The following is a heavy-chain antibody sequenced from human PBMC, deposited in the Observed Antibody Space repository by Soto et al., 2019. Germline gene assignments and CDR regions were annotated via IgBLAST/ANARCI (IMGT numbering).Heavy chain of an antibody. D-gene: IGHD6-19*01. CDR1: GGSISSYY. CDR2: IYYSGST. CDR3: ARQYSSGWRIFDY. V-gene: IGHV4-59*08. Sequence: SETLSLTCTVSGGSISSYYWSWIRQPPGKGLEWIGYIYYSGSTNYNPSLKSRVTISVDTSKNHFSLKLSSVTAADTAVYYCARQYSSGWRIFDYWGQGTLVTVSS. J-gene: IGHJ4*02.